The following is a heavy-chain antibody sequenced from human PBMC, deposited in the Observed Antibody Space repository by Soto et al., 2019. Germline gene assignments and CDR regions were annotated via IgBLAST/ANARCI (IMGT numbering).Heavy chain of an antibody. V-gene: IGHV1-18*01. CDR2: ISTYNGNI. D-gene: IGHD3-3*01. CDR1: GYTFTSYG. CDR3: AKAGGRFLILTQTEYGMDV. Sequence: ASVKVSCKASGYTFTSYGISWVRQAPGQGLEWMGWISTYNGNINYAQKLQGRVTMTTDTSTSTAYMELRSLKSDDTAVYYCAKAGGRFLILTQTEYGMDVWGQGTTVTVSS. J-gene: IGHJ6*02.